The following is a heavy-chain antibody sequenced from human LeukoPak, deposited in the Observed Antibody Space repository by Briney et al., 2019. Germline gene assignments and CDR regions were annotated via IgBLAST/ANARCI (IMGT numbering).Heavy chain of an antibody. CDR2: IWYDGSKK. CDR3: AKEVHYFDN. CDR1: GFTFSAYG. D-gene: IGHD3-10*01. J-gene: IGHJ4*02. V-gene: IGHV3-33*06. Sequence: PGRSLRLSCAASGFTFSAYGMHWVRQAPGKGLEWVAVIWYDGSKKYYADSVEGRFTISRDNSRSTLYLEMNSLRGEDTAVYYCAKEVHYFDNWGQGILVTVSS.